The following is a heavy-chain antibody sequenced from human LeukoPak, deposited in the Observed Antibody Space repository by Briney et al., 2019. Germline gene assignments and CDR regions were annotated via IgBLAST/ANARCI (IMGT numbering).Heavy chain of an antibody. D-gene: IGHD3-3*01. V-gene: IGHV4-39*01. CDR1: GGSISTTNYY. CDR3: ARHSGLRSPFDP. CDR2: IYSSGNT. Sequence: SETLSLTCTVSGGSISTTNYYWGWIRQPPGRDLDWIGSIYSSGNTYYNPSLESRVTISVDTSKNQLSLKLTSATAADTSVYYCARHSGLRSPFDPWGQGTLVTVSS. J-gene: IGHJ5*02.